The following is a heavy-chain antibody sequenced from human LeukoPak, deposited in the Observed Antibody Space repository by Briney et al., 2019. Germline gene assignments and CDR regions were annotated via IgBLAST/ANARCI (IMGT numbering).Heavy chain of an antibody. CDR3: ARHGNYYGSGTLNY. J-gene: IGHJ4*02. D-gene: IGHD3-10*01. CDR2: IYTSGST. V-gene: IGHV4-61*02. Sequence: SQTLSLTCTVSGGSLSSGSYYWSWIRQPAGKGLEWIGRIYTSGSTNYNPSLKSRVTISVDTSENQFSLKLSSVTAADTAVYYCARHGNYYGSGTLNYWGQGTLVTVSS. CDR1: GGSLSSGSYY.